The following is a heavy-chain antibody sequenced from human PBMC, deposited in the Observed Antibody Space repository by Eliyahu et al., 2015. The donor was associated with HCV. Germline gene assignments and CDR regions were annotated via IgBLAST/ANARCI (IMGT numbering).Heavy chain of an antibody. CDR1: GGSFRAXY. Sequence: QAQLQQWGAGLLKPSEXLSLTXAAXGGSFRAXYWTWXRQPPGRGLEWIGEIXHSGSTNYNPSLKSRLTISIDTSKNQFSLKLTSLTAADTAVYYCAGLRGVIFYNYHAMDVWGQGTTVTVSS. V-gene: IGHV4-34*02. D-gene: IGHD3-10*01. CDR3: AGLRGVIFYNYHAMDV. CDR2: IXHSGST. J-gene: IGHJ6*02.